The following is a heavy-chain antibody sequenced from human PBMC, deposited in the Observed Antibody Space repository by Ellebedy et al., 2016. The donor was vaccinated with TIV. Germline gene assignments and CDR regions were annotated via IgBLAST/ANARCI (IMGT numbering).Heavy chain of an antibody. Sequence: MPGGSLRLSCAVSGYPIGSGYYWGWIRQAPGKGLEWIGSIFHSGTNYYNPSLKSRVTTSVDTSKNQFSLKLTSVTAADTAMYYCVRGLGYCTNGVCRMDVWGQGTTVTVSS. D-gene: IGHD2-8*01. CDR2: IFHSGTN. CDR3: VRGLGYCTNGVCRMDV. CDR1: GYPIGSGYY. J-gene: IGHJ6*02. V-gene: IGHV4-38-2*01.